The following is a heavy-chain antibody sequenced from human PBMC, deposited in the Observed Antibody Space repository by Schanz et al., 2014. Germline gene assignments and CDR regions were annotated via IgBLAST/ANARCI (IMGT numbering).Heavy chain of an antibody. CDR3: ARGTMPGTFDI. CDR1: GGTFSSFG. D-gene: IGHD2-2*01. V-gene: IGHV1-69*02. J-gene: IGHJ3*02. CDR2: FIPILDVG. Sequence: QILLVQPGPEVKKPGSSVKVSCKASGGTFSSFGINWVRQAPGQGLEWVGRFIPILDVGNYAQQFQGRVTFTADKSTSTAYMELSSLRYEDTALYYCARGTMPGTFDIWGQGTMVTVSS.